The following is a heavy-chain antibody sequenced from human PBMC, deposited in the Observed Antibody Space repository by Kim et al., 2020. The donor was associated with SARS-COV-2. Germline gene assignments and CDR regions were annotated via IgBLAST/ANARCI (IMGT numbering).Heavy chain of an antibody. J-gene: IGHJ4*02. CDR2: ISANGIST. CDR3: VKDLGANPRSPVDQ. V-gene: IGHV3-64D*06. CDR1: GFTFSSYA. D-gene: IGHD4-17*01. Sequence: GGSLRLSCSASGFTFSSYAMHWVRQAPGKGLEYVSAISANGISTYYTDSMKGRFTISRENSKNTLYLQMSSLRGEDTAVYYCVKDLGANPRSPVDQWGQGTLVTVSS.